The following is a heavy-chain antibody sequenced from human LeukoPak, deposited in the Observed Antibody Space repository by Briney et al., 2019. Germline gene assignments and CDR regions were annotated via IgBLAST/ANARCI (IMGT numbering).Heavy chain of an antibody. V-gene: IGHV5-51*01. J-gene: IGHJ4*02. CDR3: ARQSYCSGGSCYSDY. D-gene: IGHD2-15*01. Sequence: PGGSLRLSCKGSGYSFTSYWIGWVRQMPGKGLEWMGIIYPGDSDTRYSPSFQGQVTISADKSISTAYLQWSSLKASDTAMYYCARQSYCSGGSCYSDYWGQGTLVTVSS. CDR2: IYPGDSDT. CDR1: GYSFTSYW.